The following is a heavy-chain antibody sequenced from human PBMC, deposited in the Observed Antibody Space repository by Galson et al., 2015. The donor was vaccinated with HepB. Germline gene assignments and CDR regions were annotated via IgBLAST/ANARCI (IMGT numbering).Heavy chain of an antibody. J-gene: IGHJ6*02. D-gene: IGHD3-10*01. CDR3: ATLPGEADYYYGMDV. V-gene: IGHV3-21*01. Sequence: SLRLSCAASGFTFSSYSMNWVRQAPGKGLEWVSSISSSSSYIYYADSVKGRFTISRDNAKNSLYLQMNSLRAEDTAVYYCATLPGEADYYYGMDVWGQGTTVTVSS. CDR1: GFTFSSYS. CDR2: ISSSSSYI.